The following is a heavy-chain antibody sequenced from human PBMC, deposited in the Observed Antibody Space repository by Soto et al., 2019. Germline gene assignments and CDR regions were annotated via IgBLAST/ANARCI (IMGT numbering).Heavy chain of an antibody. D-gene: IGHD2-2*01. CDR1: GGSISSSSYS. J-gene: IGHJ6*02. CDR2: IYNSGST. Sequence: PSETLSLTCSVSGGSISSSSYSWGWIRQPPGKGLEWIGTIYNSGSTHYNQSLEGRVAISADTPNNQLSLRLSSVTAADTAVYYCGRQPGHCGSTTCFGYYSVDVWGQGTTVTVS. CDR3: GRQPGHCGSTTCFGYYSVDV. V-gene: IGHV4-39*01.